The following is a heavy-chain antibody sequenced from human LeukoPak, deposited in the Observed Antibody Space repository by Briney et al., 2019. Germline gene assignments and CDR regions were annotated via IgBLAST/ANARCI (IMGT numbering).Heavy chain of an antibody. CDR3: ARYCSSSRCYRSWFHP. V-gene: IGHV1-2*02. D-gene: IGHD2-2*01. J-gene: IGHJ5*02. CDR2: INPNSGGT. CDR1: GYTFTGYY. Sequence: GSVEVSCKASGYTFTGYYMDWGRQAPGQGLEWMGWINPNSGGTNYAQKLQGRVTMARDTSISTAYMELSRLRSDGTAVYYCARYCSSSRCYRSWFHPWDQGTLVTVSS.